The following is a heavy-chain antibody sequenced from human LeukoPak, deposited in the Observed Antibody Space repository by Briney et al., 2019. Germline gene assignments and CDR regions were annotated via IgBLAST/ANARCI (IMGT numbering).Heavy chain of an antibody. CDR2: IKPDGSEK. D-gene: IGHD5-18*01. CDR1: GFTFSGYW. CDR3: ARDRIQLWSHDY. Sequence: GGSLRLSCAASGFTFSGYWMSWVRQAPGKGLEWVANIKPDGSEKYYVDSVKGRFTIYRDNAKNSLYLQMNGLRAEDTAVYYCARDRIQLWSHDYWGQGTLVTVSS. V-gene: IGHV3-7*04. J-gene: IGHJ4*02.